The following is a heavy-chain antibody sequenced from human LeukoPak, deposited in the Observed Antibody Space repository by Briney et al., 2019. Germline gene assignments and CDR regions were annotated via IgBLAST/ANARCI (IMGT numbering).Heavy chain of an antibody. CDR2: IYTSGST. Sequence: PSETLSLTCAVYGGSFSGYYWSWIRQPAGKGLEWIGRIYTSGSTNYNPSLKSRVTISVDTSKNQFSLKLSSVTAADTAVYYCARAEWSGAARGDYWGQGTLVTVSS. J-gene: IGHJ4*02. V-gene: IGHV4-59*10. CDR3: ARAEWSGAARGDY. CDR1: GGSFSGYY. D-gene: IGHD6-6*01.